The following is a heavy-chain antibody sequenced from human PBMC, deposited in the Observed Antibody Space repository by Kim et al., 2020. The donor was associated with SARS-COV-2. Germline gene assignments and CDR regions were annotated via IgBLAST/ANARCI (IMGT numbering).Heavy chain of an antibody. D-gene: IGHD3-22*01. V-gene: IGHV3-33*01. Sequence: GGSLRLSCAASGFTFSSYGMHWVRQAPGKGLEWVAVIWYDGSNKYYADSVKGRFTISRDNSKNTLYLQMNSLRAEDTAVYYCARDQGSPQTYYYDSSGYYHYPDYWGQGTLVTVSS. J-gene: IGHJ4*02. CDR1: GFTFSSYG. CDR2: IWYDGSNK. CDR3: ARDQGSPQTYYYDSSGYYHYPDY.